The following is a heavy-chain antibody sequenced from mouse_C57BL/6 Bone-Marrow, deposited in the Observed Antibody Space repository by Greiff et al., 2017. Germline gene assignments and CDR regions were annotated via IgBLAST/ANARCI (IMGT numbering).Heavy chain of an antibody. Sequence: QVQLQQSGAELVRPGTSVKVSCKASGYAFTNYLIEWVKQRPGQGLEWIGVINPGSGGTKYNEKLKGKATLTADKSSSTAYMQLSSLTSEDSAVFFCSRSKNWDSWFSYGGQGTLVTVSA. V-gene: IGHV1-54*01. CDR3: SRSKNWDSWFSY. J-gene: IGHJ3*01. D-gene: IGHD4-1*01. CDR1: GYAFTNYL. CDR2: INPGSGGT.